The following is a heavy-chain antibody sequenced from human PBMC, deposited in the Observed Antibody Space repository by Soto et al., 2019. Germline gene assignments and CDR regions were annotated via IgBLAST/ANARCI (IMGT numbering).Heavy chain of an antibody. D-gene: IGHD1-1*01. V-gene: IGHV3-7*04. CDR1: GFTFNNYW. CDR2: IKEDGTDK. Sequence: EVQLVESGGGLVQPGGSLRLSCLASGFTFNNYWMTWVRQAPGKGLEWVAQIKEDGTDKYYADSVKGRFTISRDNAKNSLYLQRTRLTVEDTALYYCVRDAPYNWEDLHDYGMDVWGQGTTVTVSS. CDR3: VRDAPYNWEDLHDYGMDV. J-gene: IGHJ6*02.